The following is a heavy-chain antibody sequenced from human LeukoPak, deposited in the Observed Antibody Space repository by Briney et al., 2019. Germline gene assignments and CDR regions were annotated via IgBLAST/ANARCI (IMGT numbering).Heavy chain of an antibody. J-gene: IGHJ4*02. Sequence: GGSLRLSCAASGFTFSSYSMNWVRQAPGKGLEWVAVISYAGSNKYYADSVTGRFTISRDNSKNTLYLQMNSLRAEDTAVYYCAKDSSALTGTVDYWGQGTLVTVSS. CDR2: ISYAGSNK. CDR1: GFTFSSYS. V-gene: IGHV3-30*18. D-gene: IGHD1-1*01. CDR3: AKDSSALTGTVDY.